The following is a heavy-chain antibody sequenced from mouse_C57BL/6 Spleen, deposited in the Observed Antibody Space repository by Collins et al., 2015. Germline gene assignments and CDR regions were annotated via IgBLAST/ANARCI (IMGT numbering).Heavy chain of an antibody. V-gene: IGHV6-3*01. CDR1: GFTFSNWW. CDR3: TELGHDY. CDR2: IRLRSDNYAT. Sequence: EVKLEESGGGLVQPGGSMNFSCVASGFTFSNWWMNWVRQSPEKGLEWVAQIRLRSDNYATHYAESVKGRFTISRDDSKSSVYLQMNNLRAEDTGIYYCTELGHDYWGQGTTLTVSS. D-gene: IGHD3-3*01. J-gene: IGHJ2*01.